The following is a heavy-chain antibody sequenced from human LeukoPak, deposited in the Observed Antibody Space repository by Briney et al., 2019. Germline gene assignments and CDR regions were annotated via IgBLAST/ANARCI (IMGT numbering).Heavy chain of an antibody. Sequence: GRSLRLSCTASGFTFGDYALSWVRQAPGKGLEWVGFIRTKAYGGTTEYAASVKGRFSISRDDSKNIAYLQMNSLKADDTAVYYCTRGWFHDSSGYSFDYWGQGTLVTVSS. CDR1: GFTFGDYA. J-gene: IGHJ4*02. V-gene: IGHV3-49*04. CDR2: IRTKAYGGTT. CDR3: TRGWFHDSSGYSFDY. D-gene: IGHD3-22*01.